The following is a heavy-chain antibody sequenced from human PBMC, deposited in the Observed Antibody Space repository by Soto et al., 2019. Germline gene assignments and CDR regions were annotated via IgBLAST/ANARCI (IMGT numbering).Heavy chain of an antibody. CDR1: GFTFSSYA. CDR2: ISGSGGST. D-gene: IGHD3-22*01. J-gene: IGHJ4*02. Sequence: GGALRLSCAASGFTFSSYAMSWFRRSPGKGLEWVSAISGSGGSTYYADSVKGRFTISRDNSKNTLYLQMNSLRAEDTAVYYCAKDIDSGGAGFDYWGQGTLVTVSS. CDR3: AKDIDSGGAGFDY. V-gene: IGHV3-23*01.